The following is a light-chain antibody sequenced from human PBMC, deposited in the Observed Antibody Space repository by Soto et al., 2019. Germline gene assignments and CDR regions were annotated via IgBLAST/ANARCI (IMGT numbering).Light chain of an antibody. CDR3: QQRSNWYT. V-gene: IGKV3-11*01. CDR2: DAS. CDR1: RSVGSY. Sequence: EIVLTQSPATLSLSPGDRATLSCRASRSVGSYLAWYQQKPGQAPRLLIYDASIRATGIPARFSGSGSGADYTLPISSLEPEDFAVYYCQQRSNWYTFGQGTKLEIK. J-gene: IGKJ2*01.